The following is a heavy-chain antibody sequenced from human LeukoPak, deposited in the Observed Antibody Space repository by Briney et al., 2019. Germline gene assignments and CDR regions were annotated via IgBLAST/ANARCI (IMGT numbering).Heavy chain of an antibody. J-gene: IGHJ3*02. V-gene: IGHV3-21*01. Sequence: GGSLRPSCAASGFTFSRYSMNWVRQAPGKGLEWVSSISISSNYIYYADSVKGRFTISRDNAKNSLYLQVNSLRAEDTAVYHCARGSRLGVVGRDAFDIWGQGTMVTVSS. CDR3: ARGSRLGVVGRDAFDI. D-gene: IGHD3-3*01. CDR1: GFTFSRYS. CDR2: ISISSNYI.